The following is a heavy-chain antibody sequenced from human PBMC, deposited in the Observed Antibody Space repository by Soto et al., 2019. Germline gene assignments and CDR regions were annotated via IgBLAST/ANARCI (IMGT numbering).Heavy chain of an antibody. CDR2: ISGSGGST. CDR3: AKVSRKPYCSSISCYLGVPLFDY. J-gene: IGHJ4*02. CDR1: GFTFSSYA. V-gene: IGHV3-23*01. D-gene: IGHD2-2*01. Sequence: GSLRLSCAASGFTFSSYAMSWVRQAPGKGLEWVSAISGSGGSTYYADSVKGRFTISRDNSKNTLYLQMNSLRAEDTAVYYCAKVSRKPYCSSISCYLGVPLFDYWGQGTLVTVSS.